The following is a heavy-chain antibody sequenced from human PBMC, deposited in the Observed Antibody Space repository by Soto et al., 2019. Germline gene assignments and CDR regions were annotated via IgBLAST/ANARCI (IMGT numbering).Heavy chain of an antibody. Sequence: GGSLRLSCAASGFTFSSYSMNWVRQAPGKGLGWVSSISSSSSYIYYADSVKGRFTISRDNAKNSLYLQMNSLRAEDTAVYYCARDRDITIFGVQTRMDVWGQGTTVTVSS. D-gene: IGHD3-3*01. V-gene: IGHV3-21*01. CDR3: ARDRDITIFGVQTRMDV. CDR2: ISSSSSYI. J-gene: IGHJ6*02. CDR1: GFTFSSYS.